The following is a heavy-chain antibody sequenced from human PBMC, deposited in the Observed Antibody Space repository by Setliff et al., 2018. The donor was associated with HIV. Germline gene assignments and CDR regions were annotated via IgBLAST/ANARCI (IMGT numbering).Heavy chain of an antibody. CDR2: IYPDDSNI. Sequence: PGASLKISCKALDYTFTTFWIGWVRQKPGEGLEWMGIIYPDDSNIRYNPSFQSHVTISADKSIATAYLQVNDLKTSDTATYYCARRDGRSMNAFEIWGPGTMVTVSS. V-gene: IGHV5-51*01. D-gene: IGHD6-13*01. J-gene: IGHJ3*02. CDR1: DYTFTTFW. CDR3: ARRDGRSMNAFEI.